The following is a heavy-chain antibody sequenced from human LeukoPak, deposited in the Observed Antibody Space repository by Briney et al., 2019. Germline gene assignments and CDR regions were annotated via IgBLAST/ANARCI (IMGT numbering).Heavy chain of an antibody. V-gene: IGHV4-34*01. J-gene: IGHJ4*02. CDR1: GGSFSGYY. Sequence: PSETLSLTCAVYGGSFSGYYWSWIRQPPGKGLEWIGEINHSGSTNYNPSLKSRVTISVDTSKNQFSLKLSSVTAADTAVYYCARHSLYYGSGVWSQGTLVTVSS. CDR2: INHSGST. CDR3: ARHSLYYGSGV. D-gene: IGHD3-10*01.